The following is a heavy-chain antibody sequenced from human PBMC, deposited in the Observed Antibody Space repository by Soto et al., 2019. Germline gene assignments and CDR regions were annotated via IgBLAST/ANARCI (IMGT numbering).Heavy chain of an antibody. CDR3: ARDSQISGYDWDDAFDI. D-gene: IGHD5-12*01. Sequence: GGSLRLSCAASGFTFSSYGMHWVRQAPGKGLEWVAVIWYDGSNKYYADSVKGRFTISRDNSKNTLYLQMNSLRAEDTAVYYCARDSQISGYDWDDAFDIWGQGTMVTVSS. CDR1: GFTFSSYG. V-gene: IGHV3-33*01. CDR2: IWYDGSNK. J-gene: IGHJ3*02.